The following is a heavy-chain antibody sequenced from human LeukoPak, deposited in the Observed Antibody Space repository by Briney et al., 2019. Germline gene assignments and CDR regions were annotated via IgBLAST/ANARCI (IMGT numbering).Heavy chain of an antibody. J-gene: IGHJ4*02. CDR2: IIPIFGTA. Sequence: ASVKVSCKASGGTFSSYAISWVRQAPGQGLEWMGGIIPIFGTANYAQKFQGRVTITADKSTSTAYMELSSLRSEDTAVYYCASTMRYSGYDLINYFDYWGQGTLVTVSS. D-gene: IGHD5-12*01. V-gene: IGHV1-69*06. CDR3: ASTMRYSGYDLINYFDY. CDR1: GGTFSSYA.